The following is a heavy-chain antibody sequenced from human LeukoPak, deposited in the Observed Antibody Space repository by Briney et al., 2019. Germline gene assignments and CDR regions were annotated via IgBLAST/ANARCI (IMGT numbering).Heavy chain of an antibody. CDR3: AEINSSGSYSNWFDP. CDR1: GGTFSSYA. D-gene: IGHD3-22*01. Sequence: SVKVSCKASGGTFSSYAISWVRQAPGQGLEWMGGIIPIFGTANYAQKFQGRVTITADRSTSTAYMELSSLRSEDTAVYYCAEINSSGSYSNWFDPWGQGTLVTVSS. CDR2: IIPIFGTA. J-gene: IGHJ5*02. V-gene: IGHV1-69*06.